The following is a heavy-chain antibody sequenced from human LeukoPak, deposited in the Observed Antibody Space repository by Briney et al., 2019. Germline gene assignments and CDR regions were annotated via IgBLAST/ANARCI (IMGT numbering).Heavy chain of an antibody. D-gene: IGHD5-12*01. J-gene: IGHJ4*02. Sequence: SEILSLTCTVSGGSISSHHWSWIRQPPGKGLEWIGYIYYSGNTNYNPSLKSRVTISVDTSKTQFSLKLSSVTAADTAVYYCARHRLLGGDILWGQGTLVIVSS. CDR3: ARHRLLGGDIL. CDR1: GGSISSHH. V-gene: IGHV4-59*08. CDR2: IYYSGNT.